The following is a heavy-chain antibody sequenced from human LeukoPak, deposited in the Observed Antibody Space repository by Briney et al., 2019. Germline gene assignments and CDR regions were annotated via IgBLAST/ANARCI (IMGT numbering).Heavy chain of an antibody. J-gene: IGHJ2*01. CDR1: GFTFSNYA. CDR2: ISYDGSKK. V-gene: IGHV3-30-3*01. Sequence: PGGSLRLSCEASGFTFSNYAMHCVRQAPGKGLEWVALISYDGSKKYYADSVKGRFTISRDNSKNTLYLQTNSLRAEDTAVYSCARPCSGGSCYSGSDWYFDLRGRGTLVSVSS. D-gene: IGHD2-15*01. CDR3: ARPCSGGSCYSGSDWYFDL.